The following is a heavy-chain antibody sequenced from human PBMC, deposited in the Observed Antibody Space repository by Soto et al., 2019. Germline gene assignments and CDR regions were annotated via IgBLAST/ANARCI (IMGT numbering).Heavy chain of an antibody. D-gene: IGHD3-3*01. J-gene: IGHJ4*02. CDR2: ISYDGSNK. CDR3: ARGGTLDFWSGPKYYFDY. CDR1: GFTFSSYA. V-gene: IGHV3-30-3*01. Sequence: GGSLRLSCAASGFTFSSYAMHWVRQAPGKGLEWVAVISYDGSNKYYADSVKGRFTISRDNSKNTLYLQMNSLRAEDTAVYYCARGGTLDFWSGPKYYFDYWGQGTLVTVSS.